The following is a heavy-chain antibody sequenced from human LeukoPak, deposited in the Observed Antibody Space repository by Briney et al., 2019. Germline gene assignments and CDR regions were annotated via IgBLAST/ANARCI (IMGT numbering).Heavy chain of an antibody. CDR2: IIPILGIA. J-gene: IGHJ4*02. Sequence: SVKVSCKASGGTFSSYAISWVRQAPGQGLEWMGRIIPILGIANYAQKFQGRVTITADKSTSTAYMELSSLRSEDTAVYYCARTRQRYYYDSSGSSGDYWGQGTLVTVSS. D-gene: IGHD3-22*01. CDR1: GGTFSSYA. V-gene: IGHV1-69*04. CDR3: ARTRQRYYYDSSGSSGDY.